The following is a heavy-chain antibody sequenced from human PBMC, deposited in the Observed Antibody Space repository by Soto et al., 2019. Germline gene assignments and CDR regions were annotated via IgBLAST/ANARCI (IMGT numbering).Heavy chain of an antibody. D-gene: IGHD2-15*01. J-gene: IGHJ4*02. CDR2: INRGASGT. CDR1: GFDVSHNY. CDR3: ATLDTAEIQTAAY. Sequence: GGSLRLSCAASGFDVSHNYMSWVRQATGKGLEWVAMINRGASGTHYVDSVKGRFTISRDNAKNSLYLQMNSLRVEDTAVYYCATLDTAEIQTAAYWGQGTLVTGSS. V-gene: IGHV3-7*01.